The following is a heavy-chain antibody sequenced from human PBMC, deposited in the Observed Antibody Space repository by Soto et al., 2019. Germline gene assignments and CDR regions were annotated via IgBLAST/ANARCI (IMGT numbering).Heavy chain of an antibody. V-gene: IGHV3-11*01. CDR2: ISDSGDTI. Sequence: PGGSLRLSCAASGFTFGTYAMSWIRQAPGKGLEWVSYISDSGDTIYYADSVKGRFTISRDNAKNSVYLQMNSVRAEDTAAYYCAYQLWAFDICGQGTMVTVSS. D-gene: IGHD1-1*01. J-gene: IGHJ3*02. CDR3: AYQLWAFDI. CDR1: GFTFGTYA.